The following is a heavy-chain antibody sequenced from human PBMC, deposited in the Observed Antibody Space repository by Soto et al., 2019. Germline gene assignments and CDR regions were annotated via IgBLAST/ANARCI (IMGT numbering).Heavy chain of an antibody. D-gene: IGHD2-2*01. J-gene: IGHJ4*02. CDR2: ISYDGSNK. CDR1: GFTFSSYG. CDR3: ATYGVVVARTLDY. Sequence: GGSLRLSCAASGFTFSSYGMHWVRQAPGKGLEWVAVISYDGSNKYYADSVKGRFTISRDNSKNTLYLQMNSLRAEDTAVYYCATYGVVVARTLDYWGQGTLVTVSS. V-gene: IGHV3-30*03.